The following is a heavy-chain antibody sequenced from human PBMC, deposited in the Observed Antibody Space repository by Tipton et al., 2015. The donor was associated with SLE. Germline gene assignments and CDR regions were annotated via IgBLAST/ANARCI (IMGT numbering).Heavy chain of an antibody. V-gene: IGHV3-66*02. CDR1: GIIVGKTY. CDR2: IYPGANT. J-gene: IGHJ3*01. D-gene: IGHD2-21*01. CDR3: AARYCGGPLCPYDV. Sequence: SLRLSCAASGIIVGKTYMHWVRQAPGKGLDWVSAIYPGANTYYADNVTGQFTISRDNSKNTLYLHMNSLRVEDTAVYYCAARYCGGPLCPYDVWGPGTLVIVPS.